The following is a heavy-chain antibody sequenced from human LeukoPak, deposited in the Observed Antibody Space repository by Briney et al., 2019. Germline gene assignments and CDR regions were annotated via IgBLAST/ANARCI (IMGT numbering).Heavy chain of an antibody. D-gene: IGHD6-13*01. CDR1: GYTFTSYG. CDR2: TYNGNT. V-gene: IGHV1-18*01. J-gene: IGHJ4*02. Sequence: ASVKVSCKASGYTFTSYGISWVRQAPGQGLEWMGWTYNGNTKYAQKLQGRVTMNTATSTNTAYMDLRSLRSDDTAVYYCARERNMGGQQLADYWGQGTLVTVSS. CDR3: ARERNMGGQQLADY.